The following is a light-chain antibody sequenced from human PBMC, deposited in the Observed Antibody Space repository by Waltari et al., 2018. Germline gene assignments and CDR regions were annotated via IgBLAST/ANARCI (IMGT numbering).Light chain of an antibody. CDR1: SSDIGKYNY. Sequence: QSALTQPASVSGSPGQSITISCTGTSSDIGKYNYVSWYQHLPGKVPKVMISEVTKRPSGFSNRFSGSKSGNTASLTISGLQADDEAEYYCCSDAGSGTYVFVTGTKLTVV. CDR2: EVT. V-gene: IGLV2-23*02. J-gene: IGLJ1*01. CDR3: CSDAGSGTYV.